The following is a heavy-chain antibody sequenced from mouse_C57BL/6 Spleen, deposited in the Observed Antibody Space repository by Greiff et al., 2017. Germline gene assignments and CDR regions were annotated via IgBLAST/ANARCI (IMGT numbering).Heavy chain of an antibody. V-gene: IGHV5-4*01. CDR2: ISDGGSYT. D-gene: IGHD1-1*01. CDR3: ARERHYYGSSYYAMDY. CDR1: GFTFSSYA. Sequence: EVKLMESGGGLVKPGGSLKLSCAASGFTFSSYAMSWVRQTPEKRLEWVATISDGGSYTYYPDNVKGRFTISRDNAKNNLYLQMSHLKSEGTAMYYCARERHYYGSSYYAMDYWGQGTSVTVSS. J-gene: IGHJ4*01.